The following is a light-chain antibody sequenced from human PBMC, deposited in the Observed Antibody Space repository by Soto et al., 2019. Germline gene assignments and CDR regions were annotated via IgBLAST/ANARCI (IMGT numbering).Light chain of an antibody. CDR1: QIVRSGY. CDR2: GGS. V-gene: IGKV3-20*01. CDR3: HKYVNLPYT. J-gene: IGKJ2*01. Sequence: EIVLTQSPGTLSLSPGERATLSCRASQIVRSGYLAWYQQKSGQTPRLLIYGGSIRATGITDRFSGSGSGTDFTLINSRVETEDFAVYYCHKYVNLPYTFCRWTKLEIK.